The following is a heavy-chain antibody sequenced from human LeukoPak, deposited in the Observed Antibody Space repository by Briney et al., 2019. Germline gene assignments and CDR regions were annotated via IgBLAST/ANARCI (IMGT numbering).Heavy chain of an antibody. CDR1: GFTFSSYS. J-gene: IGHJ3*02. D-gene: IGHD2-8*02. CDR3: ASTGGSDAFDI. Sequence: PGGSLRLSCAASGFTFSSYSMNWVRQAPGKGLEWVSYISSSSSTIYYADSVKGRFTISRDNAKNSLYLQMNSLRAEDTAVYYCASTGGSDAFDIWGQGTMVTVSS. V-gene: IGHV3-48*04. CDR2: ISSSSSTI.